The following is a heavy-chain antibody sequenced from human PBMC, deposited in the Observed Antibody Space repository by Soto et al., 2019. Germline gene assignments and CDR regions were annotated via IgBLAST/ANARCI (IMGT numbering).Heavy chain of an antibody. D-gene: IGHD2-2*01. CDR1: GFTFSSYA. CDR3: ARDTVVVVPAATSARYYYYGMDV. J-gene: IGHJ6*02. Sequence: LRLSCAASGFTFSSYAMHWVRQAPGKGLEWVAVISYDGSNKYYADSVKGRFTISRDNSKNTLYLQMNSLRAEDTAVYYCARDTVVVVPAATSARYYYYGMDVWGQGTTVTVSS. CDR2: ISYDGSNK. V-gene: IGHV3-30-3*01.